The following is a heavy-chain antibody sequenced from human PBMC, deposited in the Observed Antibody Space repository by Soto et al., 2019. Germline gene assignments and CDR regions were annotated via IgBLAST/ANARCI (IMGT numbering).Heavy chain of an antibody. V-gene: IGHV6-1*01. CDR2: TYYRSKWYN. J-gene: IGHJ4*02. CDR1: GDSVSSNSSA. D-gene: IGHD2-2*02. Sequence: SQTLSLPCAISGDSVSSNSSACNFIRQSPSRGLELLGRTYYRSKWYNDYAVSVKSRITINPDTSKNQFSLQLNPVTPEDTAVYYCARGLFCSSTSCYTPFDYWGQGTLVTVSS. CDR3: ARGLFCSSTSCYTPFDY.